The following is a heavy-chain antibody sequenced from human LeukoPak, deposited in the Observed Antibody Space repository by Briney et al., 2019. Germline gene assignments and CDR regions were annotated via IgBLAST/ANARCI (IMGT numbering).Heavy chain of an antibody. D-gene: IGHD5-12*01. CDR3: AQSEIDYRYRCDN. Sequence: PGGSLRLSCAASGFTFSKYNMNWVRQAPGKGLEWVAYISSISSAMYYADSVKGRFTISRDNAKNSLYLQMNSLRADDTAVCYCAQSEIDYRYRCDNWGQGTLVTVSS. J-gene: IGHJ4*02. V-gene: IGHV3-48*01. CDR2: ISSISSAM. CDR1: GFTFSKYN.